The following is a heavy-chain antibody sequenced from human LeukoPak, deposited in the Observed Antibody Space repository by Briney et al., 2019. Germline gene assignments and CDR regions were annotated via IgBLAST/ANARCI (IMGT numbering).Heavy chain of an antibody. CDR1: GFTFTNCW. CDR2: INQNGVEM. Sequence: GGSLRLSCATSGFTFTNCWMTWVRQAPGKGLEWVANINQNGVEMYYVESVKGRFTISRDSGRNSLFPQMNSLRAEDTAVYYCARDFGSAAAIYEYWGQGTLVTVSS. J-gene: IGHJ4*02. CDR3: ARDFGSAAAIYEY. D-gene: IGHD6-13*01. V-gene: IGHV3-7*01.